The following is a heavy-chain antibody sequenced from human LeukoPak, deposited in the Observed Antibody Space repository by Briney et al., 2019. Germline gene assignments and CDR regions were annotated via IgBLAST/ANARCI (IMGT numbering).Heavy chain of an antibody. Sequence: GGSLRLSCAASGFTFSSYAMSWVRQAPEKGLEWVSAISGSGGSTYYADSVKGRFTISRDNSKNTLYLQMNSLGAEDTAVYYCAKDLIQTIVGATLDDYWGQGTLVTVSS. CDR2: ISGSGGST. CDR1: GFTFSSYA. V-gene: IGHV3-23*01. CDR3: AKDLIQTIVGATLDDY. J-gene: IGHJ4*02. D-gene: IGHD1-26*01.